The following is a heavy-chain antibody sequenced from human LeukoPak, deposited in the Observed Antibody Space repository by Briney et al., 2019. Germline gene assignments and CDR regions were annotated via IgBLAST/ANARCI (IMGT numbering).Heavy chain of an antibody. D-gene: IGHD3-22*01. Sequence: SETLSLTCTVSGGSISSYYWSWTRQPAGKGLEWIGRIYTSGSTNYNPSLKSRVTMSVDTSKNQFSLKLSSVTAADTAVYYCARDVPYYYDSSGYYYVPPGYWYFDLWGRGTLVTVSS. V-gene: IGHV4-4*07. CDR3: ARDVPYYYDSSGYYYVPPGYWYFDL. CDR2: IYTSGST. J-gene: IGHJ2*01. CDR1: GGSISSYY.